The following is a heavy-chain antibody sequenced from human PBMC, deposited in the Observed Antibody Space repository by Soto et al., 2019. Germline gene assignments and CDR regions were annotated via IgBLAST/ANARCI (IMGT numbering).Heavy chain of an antibody. D-gene: IGHD3-10*01. Sequence: QVQLQESGPGLVKPSETLSLTCTVSGGSISSYYWSWIRQPPGKGLEWIGYIYYSEGTKYNPSLKSRLTISRDTSRNQFSLRLSSVTAADTAVYYCARDGTMARGVDDAFDIWGQGTMVTVSS. CDR1: GGSISSYY. CDR3: ARDGTMARGVDDAFDI. V-gene: IGHV4-59*01. CDR2: IYYSEGT. J-gene: IGHJ3*02.